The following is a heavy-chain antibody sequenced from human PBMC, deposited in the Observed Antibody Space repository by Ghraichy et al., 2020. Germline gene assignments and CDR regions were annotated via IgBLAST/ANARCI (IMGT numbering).Heavy chain of an antibody. V-gene: IGHV3-7*01. D-gene: IGHD2-21*02. Sequence: GGSLRLSCAASGFTFGRYWMTWVRQAPGKGLECVANIKHDGSEKYYIDSVEGRFTISRDNAKNSLYLQMNSLRAEDTAVYYCARDLWVTATGLWGQGTMVTVSS. CDR2: IKHDGSEK. CDR3: ARDLWVTATGL. J-gene: IGHJ3*01. CDR1: GFTFGRYW.